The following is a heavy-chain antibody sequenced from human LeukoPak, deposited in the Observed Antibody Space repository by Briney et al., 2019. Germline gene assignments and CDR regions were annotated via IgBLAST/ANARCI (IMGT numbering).Heavy chain of an antibody. Sequence: GGSLRLSCVASGFRFSGYVMKWVRQAPGKGLEWISTISMSSSYMYYADSVRGRFTISRDNAKNSLYLQMTSLRAEDAAVYYCAREDYSSGNPTIDHWGQGTLVTVPS. CDR3: AREDYSSGNPTIDH. V-gene: IGHV3-21*01. J-gene: IGHJ4*02. D-gene: IGHD3-10*01. CDR1: GFRFSGYV. CDR2: ISMSSSYM.